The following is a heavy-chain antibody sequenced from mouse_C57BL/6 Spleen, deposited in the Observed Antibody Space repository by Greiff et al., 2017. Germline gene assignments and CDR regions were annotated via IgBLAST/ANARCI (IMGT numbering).Heavy chain of an antibody. J-gene: IGHJ4*01. CDR1: GYTFTDYY. CDR2: IDPENGGT. Sequence: QVQLQQPGAELVKPGASVKLSCTASGYTFTDYYMHWVKQRPGQGLEWIGRIDPENGGTKYNPKFKGKATLTVDTSSSTAYLQLSSLASEDAAVYYSARRGACELDDWGQGTSVTVSA. CDR3: ARRGACELDD. V-gene: IGHV1-62-3*01.